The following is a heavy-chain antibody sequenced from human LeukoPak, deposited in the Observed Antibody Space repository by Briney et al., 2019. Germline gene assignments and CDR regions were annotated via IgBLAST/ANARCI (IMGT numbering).Heavy chain of an antibody. D-gene: IGHD1-26*01. Sequence: GASVNVSCKPSGYTFTSYAMHWVGQAPRQGLEWMGWISAYNGNTNYAQKLQGRVTMTTDTSTSTAYMELSSLRSDDTAVYYCAREYSKSGSSPLDYWGQGTLVTVSS. V-gene: IGHV1-18*01. CDR1: GYTFTSYA. CDR3: AREYSKSGSSPLDY. J-gene: IGHJ4*02. CDR2: ISAYNGNT.